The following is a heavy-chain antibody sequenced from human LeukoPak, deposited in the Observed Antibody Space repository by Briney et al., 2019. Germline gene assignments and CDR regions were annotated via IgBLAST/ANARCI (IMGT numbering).Heavy chain of an antibody. V-gene: IGHV1-18*01. D-gene: IGHD3-22*01. Sequence: ASVKVSCKASGYTFTSYGISWVRQAPGQGLEWMGWISAYNGNTNYAQKLQGRVTMTEDTSTDTAYMELSSLRSEDTAVYYCATDIPREVRYYDSVGYFDYWGQGTLVTVSS. CDR1: GYTFTSYG. CDR3: ATDIPREVRYYDSVGYFDY. CDR2: ISAYNGNT. J-gene: IGHJ4*02.